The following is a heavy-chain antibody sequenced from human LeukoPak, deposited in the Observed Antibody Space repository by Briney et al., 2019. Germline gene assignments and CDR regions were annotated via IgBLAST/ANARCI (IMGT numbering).Heavy chain of an antibody. Sequence: GGPLRLSCAGSGFTFGRYWMSWVRQAPGKGLEWVASINQGGSRLHYLDSVTGRFIISRDDAQNSLFLQMTRLRVDDTAVYYCARLKDDVTKLDYWGQGTLVCVS. D-gene: IGHD2-8*01. J-gene: IGHJ4*02. CDR2: INQGGSRL. CDR1: GFTFGRYW. V-gene: IGHV3-7*01. CDR3: ARLKDDVTKLDY.